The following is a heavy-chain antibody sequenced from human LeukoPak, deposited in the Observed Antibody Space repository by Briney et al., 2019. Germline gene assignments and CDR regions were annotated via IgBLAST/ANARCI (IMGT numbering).Heavy chain of an antibody. Sequence: GGSRSLSLAASGFTFSTSGRHGFGKAPGKGRVGASRINTDGSSTSYADSVKGRFTISRDNAKNSLYLQMNSLRAEDTAVYYCARDAHEGFYLIDYWGQGTLVTVSS. CDR3: ARDAHEGFYLIDY. CDR1: GFTFSTSG. CDR2: INTDGSST. J-gene: IGHJ4*02. V-gene: IGHV3-74*01.